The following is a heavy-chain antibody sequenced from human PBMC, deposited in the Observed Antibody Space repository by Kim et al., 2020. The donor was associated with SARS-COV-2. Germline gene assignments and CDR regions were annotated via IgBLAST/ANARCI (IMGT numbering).Heavy chain of an antibody. Sequence: AGSTSYAQKFQGRVTMTRDTSTSTVYMELSSLRSEDTAVYYCARGKPPDYWGQGTLVTVSS. V-gene: IGHV1-46*01. J-gene: IGHJ4*02. CDR2: AGST. CDR3: ARGKPPDY.